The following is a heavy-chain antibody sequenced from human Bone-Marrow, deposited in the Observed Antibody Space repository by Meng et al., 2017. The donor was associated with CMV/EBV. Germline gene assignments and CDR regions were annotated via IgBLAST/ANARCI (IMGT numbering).Heavy chain of an antibody. D-gene: IGHD3-3*01. CDR2: ISYDGSNK. Sequence: GGSLRLSCAASGFTFSSYAMSWVRQAPGKGLEWVAVISYDGSNKYYADSVKGRFTISRDNSKNTLYLQMNSLRAEDTAVYYCARDGAFYVLRYYFDYWGQGTRVTGSS. J-gene: IGHJ4*02. V-gene: IGHV3-30-3*01. CDR1: GFTFSSYA. CDR3: ARDGAFYVLRYYFDY.